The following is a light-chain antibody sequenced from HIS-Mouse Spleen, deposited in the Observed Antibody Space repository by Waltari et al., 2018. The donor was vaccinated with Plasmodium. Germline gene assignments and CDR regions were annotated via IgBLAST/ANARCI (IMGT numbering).Light chain of an antibody. V-gene: IGLV3-10*01. Sequence: SYELPQPPSVSVSPGHTARITCSGDALPKTYSYCYQQTSGQPPVRVMYEESTRPPGFRERFSGSSSGTMVTLTISGAQVEDEADYYCYSTDSSGNHRVFGGGTKLTVL. CDR3: YSTDSSGNHRV. CDR2: EES. CDR1: ALPKTY. J-gene: IGLJ3*02.